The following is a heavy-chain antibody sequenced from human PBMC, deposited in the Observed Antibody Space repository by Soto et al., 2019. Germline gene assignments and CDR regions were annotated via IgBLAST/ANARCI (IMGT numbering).Heavy chain of an antibody. CDR2: TYYRSKWYN. J-gene: IGHJ6*03. CDR3: ARELSHDYGDPLDYYYYVDV. V-gene: IGHV6-1*01. CDR1: GDSVSSNSAA. Sequence: SQTLSLTCAISGDSVSSNSAAWNWIRQSPSRGLEWLGRTYYRSKWYNDYAVSVKSRITINPDTSKNQFSLQLNSVTPEDTAVYYCARELSHDYGDPLDYYYYVDVWGKGTTVTVSS. D-gene: IGHD4-17*01.